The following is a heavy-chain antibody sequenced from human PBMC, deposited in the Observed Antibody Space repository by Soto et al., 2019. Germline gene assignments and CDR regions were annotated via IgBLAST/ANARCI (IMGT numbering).Heavy chain of an antibody. V-gene: IGHV4-39*01. CDR3: ADSGSYRGAGFDY. D-gene: IGHD1-26*01. J-gene: IGHJ4*02. CDR1: GGSISSSSYY. Sequence: SEILSLTCTVSGGSISSSSYYWGWIRQPPGKGLEWIGSIYYSGSTYYNPSLKSRVTISVDTSKNQFSLKLSSVTAADTAVYYCADSGSYRGAGFDYWVQGTLVLVSS. CDR2: IYYSGST.